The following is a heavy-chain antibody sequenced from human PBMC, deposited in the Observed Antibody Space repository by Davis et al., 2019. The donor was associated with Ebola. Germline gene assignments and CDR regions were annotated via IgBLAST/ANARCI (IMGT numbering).Heavy chain of an antibody. CDR1: VITFSSYA. V-gene: IGHV3-23*01. J-gene: IGHJ4*02. Sequence: GESLKISCRDSVITFSSYAMTWVRQAPGKGLEWVSTIRYSGGSTYYADSVKGRFTISRHNSKNTLYLQMNSLRAEDTAVYYCATFRSSSSVYWGQGTLVTVSS. D-gene: IGHD6-6*01. CDR2: IRYSGGST. CDR3: ATFRSSSSVY.